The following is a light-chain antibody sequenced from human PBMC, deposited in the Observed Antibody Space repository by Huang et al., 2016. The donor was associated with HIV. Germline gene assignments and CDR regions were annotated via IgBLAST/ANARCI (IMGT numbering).Light chain of an antibody. CDR1: QSLVHSDGTTD. Sequence: DVVMTQSPLSLPVTLGQPASISCRSSQSLVHSDGTTDLNWFQQRPGQSPRRLIYNVSNRDSGVPDRFSGSGSGTDFTLEISRVEAEDVGFYYCMQGTHWPPWTFGQGTKVEIK. CDR3: MQGTHWPPWT. V-gene: IGKV2-30*02. CDR2: NVS. J-gene: IGKJ1*01.